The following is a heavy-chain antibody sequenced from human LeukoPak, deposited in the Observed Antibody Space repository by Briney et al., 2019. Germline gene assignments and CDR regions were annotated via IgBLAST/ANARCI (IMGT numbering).Heavy chain of an antibody. CDR1: GGSVSSGSYY. Sequence: SETLSLTCTVSGGSVSSGSYYWSWIRQPPGKGLEWIGYIYYSGSTYYNPSLKSRVTISVDTSKNQFSLKLSSVTAADTAVYYCARDRGSSWTYYYYGMDVWGQGTTVTVSS. D-gene: IGHD6-13*01. V-gene: IGHV4-31*03. CDR3: ARDRGSSWTYYYYGMDV. J-gene: IGHJ6*02. CDR2: IYYSGST.